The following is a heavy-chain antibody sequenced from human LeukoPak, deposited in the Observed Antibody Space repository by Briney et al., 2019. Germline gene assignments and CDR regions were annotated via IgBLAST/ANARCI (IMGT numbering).Heavy chain of an antibody. CDR1: GYTFTGYY. CDR3: ARKGRGSYGLDY. Sequence: GASVKVSCKASGYTFTGYYMHWVRQAPGQRLEWMGWINAGNGNTKYSQEFQGRVTITRDTSASIAYMELNTLRSEDMAVYYCARKGRGSYGLDYWGQGTLVTVSS. V-gene: IGHV1-3*03. J-gene: IGHJ4*02. D-gene: IGHD3-16*01. CDR2: INAGNGNT.